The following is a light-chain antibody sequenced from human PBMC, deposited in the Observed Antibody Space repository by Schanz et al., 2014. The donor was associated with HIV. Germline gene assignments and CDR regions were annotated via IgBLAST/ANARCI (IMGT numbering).Light chain of an antibody. CDR2: GVT. CDR3: SSYRGDQTLV. V-gene: IGLV2-14*03. Sequence: QSALTQPASVSGSPGQSITISCTGTSGDIGTSPALSWYQQHPDKAPRLLIYGVTSRPSGISSRFSGSASGNTASLTISGLQAEDEAYYSCSSYRGDQTLVFGGGTKLTVL. J-gene: IGLJ3*02. CDR1: SGDIGTSPA.